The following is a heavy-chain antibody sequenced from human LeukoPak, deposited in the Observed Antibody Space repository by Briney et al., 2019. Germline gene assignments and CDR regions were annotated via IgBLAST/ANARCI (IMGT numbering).Heavy chain of an antibody. D-gene: IGHD7-27*01. CDR3: ARKMGTLGHAFDI. V-gene: IGHV3-21*01. Sequence: GGSLRLSCAASGFTFSSYTMNWVRQAPGKGLEWVSSISSSSSYIYYADSVKGRFTISRDNAKNSLYLQMNSLRAEDTAVYYCARKMGTLGHAFDIWGQGTMVTVSS. CDR1: GFTFSSYT. CDR2: ISSSSSYI. J-gene: IGHJ3*02.